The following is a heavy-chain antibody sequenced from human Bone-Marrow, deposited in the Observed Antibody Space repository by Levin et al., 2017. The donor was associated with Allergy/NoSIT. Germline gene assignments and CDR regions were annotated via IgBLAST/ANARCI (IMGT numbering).Heavy chain of an antibody. CDR3: ARDGEYQLLSGWFDP. CDR1: GGSFSGSY. CDR2: INHSGST. Sequence: SQTLSLPCAVYGGSFSGSYWSWIRQPPGKGLEWIGEINHSGSTNYNPSLKSRVTISVDTSKNQFSLKLSSVTAADTAVYYCARDGEYQLLSGWFDPWGQGTLVTVSS. V-gene: IGHV4-34*01. J-gene: IGHJ5*02. D-gene: IGHD2-2*01.